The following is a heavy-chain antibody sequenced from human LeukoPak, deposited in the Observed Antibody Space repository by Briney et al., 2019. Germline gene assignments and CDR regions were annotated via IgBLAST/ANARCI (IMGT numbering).Heavy chain of an antibody. CDR1: GFTVSSNY. V-gene: IGHV3-53*01. D-gene: IGHD3-9*01. J-gene: IGHJ6*02. CDR3: AKDRDIILTGHGMDV. CDR2: IYSGGST. Sequence: GGSLRLSCAASGFTVSSNYMSWVRQAPGKGLEWVSVIYSGGSTYYADSVKGRFTISRDNSKKTLSLQMNNLRAEDTAVYYCAKDRDIILTGHGMDVWGQGTTVTVSS.